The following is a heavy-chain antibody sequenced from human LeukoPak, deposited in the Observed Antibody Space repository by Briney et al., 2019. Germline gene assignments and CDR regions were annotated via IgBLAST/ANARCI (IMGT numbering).Heavy chain of an antibody. CDR3: ARDRETAGYSSGWYYVDAFDI. D-gene: IGHD6-19*01. CDR1: GYTFTGYY. CDR2: INPNSGGT. Sequence: ASVKVSCKASGYTFTGYYMHWVRQAPGQGLEWMGWINPNSGGTNYAQKLQGRVTMTTETSTSTAYMELRSLGSDDTAVYYCARDRETAGYSSGWYYVDAFDIWGQGTMVTVSS. V-gene: IGHV1-2*02. J-gene: IGHJ3*02.